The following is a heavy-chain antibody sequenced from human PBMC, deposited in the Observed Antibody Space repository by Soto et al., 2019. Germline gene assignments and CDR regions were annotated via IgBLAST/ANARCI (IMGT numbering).Heavy chain of an antibody. CDR1: RESCTKWW. J-gene: IGHJ3*01. CDR2: IYPADSDT. Sequence: PCQPLKESRRVGRESCTKWWLFRVHKMPGKDLKCMGIIYPADSDTRYSPSFQGQVTISADKSISTAYLQWNSLKASDTAIYYCARSREYSFGYKSPFDVWGQGTTVTVSS. V-gene: IGHV5-51*07. CDR3: ARSREYSFGYKSPFDV. D-gene: IGHD5-18*01.